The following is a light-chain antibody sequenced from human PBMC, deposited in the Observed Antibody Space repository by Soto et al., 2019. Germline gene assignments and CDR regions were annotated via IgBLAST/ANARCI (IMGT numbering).Light chain of an antibody. CDR3: QQYNNWPPVT. Sequence: VMTQAPATLSVSPGERATLSCRASQTINNNIAWHQLKDGQVPRLLIYGASTRATDIPARFSGSGSGTEFTLTISSLEPEDFAVYYCQQYNNWPPVTFGGGTKVDIK. J-gene: IGKJ4*01. CDR2: GAS. V-gene: IGKV3-15*01. CDR1: QTINNN.